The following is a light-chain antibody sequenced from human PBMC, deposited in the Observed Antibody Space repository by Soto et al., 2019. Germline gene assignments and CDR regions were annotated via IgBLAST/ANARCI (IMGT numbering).Light chain of an antibody. CDR3: CSHAGSNNCGV. V-gene: IGLV2-8*01. CDR2: EVS. Sequence: QSALTQPPSASGSPGQSVTISCTGTSSDVGGDNYVSWYQQHPGKAPKLMIYEVSKRPSGVPDRFSGSKSGTTASLTVSGLQAEDEAEYYCCSHAGSNNCGVLGGGTKLTVL. J-gene: IGLJ3*02. CDR1: SSDVGGDNY.